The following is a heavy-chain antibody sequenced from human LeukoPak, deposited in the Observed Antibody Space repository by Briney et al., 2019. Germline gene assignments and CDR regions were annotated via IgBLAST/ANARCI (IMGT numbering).Heavy chain of an antibody. CDR3: ARTLGYRGSSRSPFDC. Sequence: ASVKVSCKASGYTFTGYYMHWVRQAPGQGLEWMGWINPNSGDTNYAQKLQGRVTMTTDTSTSIVYMELRSLRSDDTAVYYCARTLGYRGSSRSPFDCWGQGTLVTVSS. D-gene: IGHD3-16*02. CDR1: GYTFTGYY. V-gene: IGHV1-2*02. CDR2: INPNSGDT. J-gene: IGHJ4*02.